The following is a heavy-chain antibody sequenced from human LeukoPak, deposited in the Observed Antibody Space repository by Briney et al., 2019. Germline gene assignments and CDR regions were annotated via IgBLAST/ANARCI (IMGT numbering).Heavy chain of an antibody. J-gene: IGHJ4*02. D-gene: IGHD3-9*01. CDR1: GYTLAELS. CDR2: FDPEDGET. V-gene: IGHV1-24*01. CDR3: AKLGVTGRTLHYFDY. Sequence: ASVKVSCKVSGYTLAELSMHWVRQAPGKGLEWMGGFDPEDGETIYAQKFQGRVTMTEDTSTDTAYMELSSLRAEDTAVYHCAKLGVTGRTLHYFDYWGQGTLVTVSS.